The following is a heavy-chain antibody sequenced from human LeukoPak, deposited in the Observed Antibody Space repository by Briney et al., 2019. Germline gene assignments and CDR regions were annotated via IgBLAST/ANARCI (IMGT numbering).Heavy chain of an antibody. CDR3: ARQVYDFWSGYPYEYYFDY. J-gene: IGHJ4*02. CDR1: GYSFTSYW. CDR2: IYTGDSDT. V-gene: IGHV5-51*01. Sequence: GESLKISCKGSGYSFTSYWIGWVRQLPGKGLEWMGIIYTGDSDTRYSPSFQGQVTISADKSISTAYLQWSSLKASDTAMYYCARQVYDFWSGYPYEYYFDYWGQGTLVTVSS. D-gene: IGHD3-3*01.